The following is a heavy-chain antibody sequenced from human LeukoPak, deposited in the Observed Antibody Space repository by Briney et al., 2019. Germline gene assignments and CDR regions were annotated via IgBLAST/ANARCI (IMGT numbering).Heavy chain of an antibody. CDR3: ARGSSSSWYGGNWFDP. D-gene: IGHD6-13*01. J-gene: IGHJ5*02. CDR2: IYHSGRT. V-gene: IGHV4-38-2*02. CDR1: GYSISSGYY. Sequence: SETLSLTCTVSGYSISSGYYWGWIRQPPGKGLEWIGSIYHSGRTFYNPSLKSRVTISVDTSKNQFSLKLTSVTAADTAVYYCARGSSSSWYGGNWFDPWGQGTLVTVSS.